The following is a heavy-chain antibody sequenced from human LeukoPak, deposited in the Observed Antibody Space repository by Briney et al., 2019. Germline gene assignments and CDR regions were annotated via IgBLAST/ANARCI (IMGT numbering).Heavy chain of an antibody. D-gene: IGHD2-2*01. V-gene: IGHV3-23*01. CDR1: GFTFSSYG. CDR3: ARDLATPPASRNYYMDV. Sequence: GGSLRLSCAASGFTFSSYGMSWVRQAPGKGLEWVSAISGSGGSTYYADSVKGRFTISRDNSKNTLYLQMNSLRAEDTAVYYCARDLATPPASRNYYMDVWGKGTTVTISS. J-gene: IGHJ6*03. CDR2: ISGSGGST.